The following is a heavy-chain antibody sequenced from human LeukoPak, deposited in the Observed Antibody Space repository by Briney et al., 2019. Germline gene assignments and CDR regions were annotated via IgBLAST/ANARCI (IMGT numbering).Heavy chain of an antibody. J-gene: IGHJ4*02. V-gene: IGHV1-8*02. D-gene: IGHD3-22*01. CDR2: MNPNSSNT. CDR1: GYTFTGYY. CDR3: ARGRGAEYDTRGY. Sequence: ASVKVSCKASGYTFTGYYMHWVRRATGQGLEWMGWMNPNSSNTGYAQKFQGRVTMTRNTSVSTVYMELSSLRFEDTAVYYCARGRGAEYDTRGYWGQGTLVTVSS.